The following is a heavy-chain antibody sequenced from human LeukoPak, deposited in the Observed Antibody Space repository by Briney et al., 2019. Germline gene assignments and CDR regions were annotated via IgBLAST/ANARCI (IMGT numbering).Heavy chain of an antibody. V-gene: IGHV4-59*08. CDR3: ARIGVGYYYDSSGYYWIDY. D-gene: IGHD3-22*01. Sequence: SETLSLTCTVSGGSISSYYWSWIRQPPGKALEWIGYIYYTGGTNYNPSLKSRVTISVDTSKNQFSLKLSSVTAADTAVYYCARIGVGYYYDSSGYYWIDYWGQGTLVTVSS. CDR2: IYYTGGT. J-gene: IGHJ4*02. CDR1: GGSISSYY.